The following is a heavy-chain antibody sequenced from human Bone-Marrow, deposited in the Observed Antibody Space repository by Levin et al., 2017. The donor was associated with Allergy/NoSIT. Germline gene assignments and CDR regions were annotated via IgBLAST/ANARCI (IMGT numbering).Heavy chain of an antibody. CDR3: ARDEWGSAMDTFYYGMDV. J-gene: IGHJ6*02. CDR2: ISSSSSYI. D-gene: IGHD5-18*01. Sequence: PGGSLRLSCAASGFTFSSYSMNWVRQAPGKGLEWVSSISSSSSYIYYADSVKGRFTISRDNAKNSLYLQMNSLRAEDTAVYYCARDEWGSAMDTFYYGMDVWGQGTTVTVSS. CDR1: GFTFSSYS. V-gene: IGHV3-21*01.